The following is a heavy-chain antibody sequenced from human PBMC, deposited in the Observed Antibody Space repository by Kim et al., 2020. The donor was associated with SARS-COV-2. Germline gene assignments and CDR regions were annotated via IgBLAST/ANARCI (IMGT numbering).Heavy chain of an antibody. J-gene: IGHJ4*02. Sequence: TYAAAPVHGRITSSRSDSVNTLSLQMNSLRAEDTAVYYCAGGSTYFSFDRWGQGTLVTVSS. CDR2: T. V-gene: IGHV3-53*01. D-gene: IGHD3-10*01. CDR3: AGGSTYFSFDR.